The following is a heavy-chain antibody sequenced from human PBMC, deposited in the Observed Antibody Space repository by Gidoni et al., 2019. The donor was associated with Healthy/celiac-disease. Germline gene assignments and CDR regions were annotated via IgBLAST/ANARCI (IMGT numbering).Heavy chain of an antibody. D-gene: IGHD2-15*01. Sequence: QLQLQESGSGLVKPSQTLSLTCAVSGGSISSGGYSWSWIRPPPGKGLEWIGYIYHSGSTYYNPSLKSRVTISVDRSKNQFSLKLSSVTAADTAVYYCARGESRYCSGGSCVLSDSRFDPWGQGTLVTVSS. CDR3: ARGESRYCSGGSCVLSDSRFDP. J-gene: IGHJ5*02. CDR1: GGSISSGGYS. V-gene: IGHV4-30-2*01. CDR2: IYHSGST.